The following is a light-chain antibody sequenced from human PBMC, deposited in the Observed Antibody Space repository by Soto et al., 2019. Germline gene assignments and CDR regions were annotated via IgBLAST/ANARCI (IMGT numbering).Light chain of an antibody. CDR2: DVS. J-gene: IGLJ2*01. Sequence: QSALTQPASVSRSPGQSITISCTGTSSDVGGYNYVSWYQQHPGKAPKLMIYDVSNRPSGVSNRFSGSKSGNTASLTISGLQAEDEADYYCSSYTSSSTLEFGGGTKLTVL. CDR3: SSYTSSSTLE. V-gene: IGLV2-14*01. CDR1: SSDVGGYNY.